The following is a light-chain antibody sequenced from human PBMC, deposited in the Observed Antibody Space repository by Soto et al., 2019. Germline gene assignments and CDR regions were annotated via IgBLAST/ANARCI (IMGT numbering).Light chain of an antibody. CDR3: QQTYRTPWT. V-gene: IGKV1-39*01. CDR1: QDVNIY. J-gene: IGKJ1*01. Sequence: DIPMTQSPSSLAASVGDRVTITCRASQDVNIYLNWYQQKPGRAPKLLIYAASHLQSGVPSRFSGSGSGTDFTLTIRSLLPEDFATYYCQQTYRTPWTFGQGTKVDFK. CDR2: AAS.